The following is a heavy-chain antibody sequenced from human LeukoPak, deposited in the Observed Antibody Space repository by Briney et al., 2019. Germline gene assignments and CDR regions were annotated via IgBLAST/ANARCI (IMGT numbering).Heavy chain of an antibody. D-gene: IGHD1-26*01. CDR3: AKDVGIVGATYFDY. Sequence: GGSLRLSCAASGFTVSNNYMNWVRQAPGKGLEWVSVIYGGGSTYYADSVQGRFTISRDNSKNTLYLQMNSLRAEDTAVCYCAKDVGIVGATYFDYWGQGTLVTVSS. J-gene: IGHJ4*02. V-gene: IGHV3-53*01. CDR1: GFTVSNNY. CDR2: IYGGGST.